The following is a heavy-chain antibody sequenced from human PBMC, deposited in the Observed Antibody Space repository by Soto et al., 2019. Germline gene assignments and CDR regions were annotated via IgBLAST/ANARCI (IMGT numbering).Heavy chain of an antibody. V-gene: IGHV1-18*01. CDR1: GYAFTTYG. CDR2: ISAHNGNT. D-gene: IGHD1-1*01. Sequence: QVHLVQSGAEVKKPGASVKVSCKGSGYAFTTYGITWVRQAPGQGLEWMGWISAHNGNTNYAQKLQGRVTVTRDTSTSSAYSELRSLRSDDRAVYYCARGRYGDYWGQGALVTVSS. CDR3: ARGRYGDY. J-gene: IGHJ4*02.